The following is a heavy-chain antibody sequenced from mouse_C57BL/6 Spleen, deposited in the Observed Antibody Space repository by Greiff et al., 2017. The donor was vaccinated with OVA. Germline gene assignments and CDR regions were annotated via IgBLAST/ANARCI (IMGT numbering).Heavy chain of an antibody. V-gene: IGHV5-17*01. CDR2: ISSGSSTI. Sequence: DVMLVESGGGLVKPGGSLKLSCAASGFTFSDYGMHWVRQAPEKGLEWVAYISSGSSTIYYADTVKGRFTISRDNAKNTLFLQMTSLRSEDTAMYYCARPRTGEGFDYWGQGTTLTVSS. CDR1: GFTFSDYG. D-gene: IGHD4-1*01. J-gene: IGHJ2*01. CDR3: ARPRTGEGFDY.